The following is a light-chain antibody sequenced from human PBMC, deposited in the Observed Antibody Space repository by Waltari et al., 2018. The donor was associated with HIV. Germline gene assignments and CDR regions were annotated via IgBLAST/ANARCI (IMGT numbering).Light chain of an antibody. V-gene: IGLV1-44*01. CDR2: ANN. CDR1: SSTFGRNE. J-gene: IGLJ2*01. Sequence: QSVLTQPPSASGTPGPRVPIPCSGISSTFGRNEVSWYQQFPGTAPKVLMSANNQRPSGVPDRFSASKSGTSASLAISGLHSEDEADYYCATWDDSLNGPLFGGGTKLTVL. CDR3: ATWDDSLNGPL.